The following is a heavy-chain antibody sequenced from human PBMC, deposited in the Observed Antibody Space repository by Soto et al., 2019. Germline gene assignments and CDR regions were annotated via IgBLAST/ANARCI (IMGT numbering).Heavy chain of an antibody. CDR2: MNPGSGKT. Sequence: QVQLVQSGAEVREPGASVRVSCKASGYTFVNFDISWVRQAAGQGVEWLGWMNPGSGKTGYASKFQGRVAMTRDASTGTSRLEVSSLTSDDTAVYYCARMASAGTLNWFDPWGQGTLVTVSS. V-gene: IGHV1-8*02. D-gene: IGHD6-13*01. CDR3: ARMASAGTLNWFDP. J-gene: IGHJ5*02. CDR1: GYTFVNFD.